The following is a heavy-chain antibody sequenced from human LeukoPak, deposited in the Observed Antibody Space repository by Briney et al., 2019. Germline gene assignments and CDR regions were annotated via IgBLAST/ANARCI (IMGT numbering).Heavy chain of an antibody. V-gene: IGHV3-23*01. CDR1: GFTFSDFA. CDR2: ISSSGGST. J-gene: IGHJ4*02. CDR3: AKGHSDYGTGFDL. Sequence: GGSLRLSCAASGFTFSDFAMSWVRQAPGKGLECVSVISSSGGSTYSADSVKARFTISRDNSKNTLYLQMNSLTADDAAVYYCAKGHSDYGTGFDLWGQGILVTVPS. D-gene: IGHD4-17*01.